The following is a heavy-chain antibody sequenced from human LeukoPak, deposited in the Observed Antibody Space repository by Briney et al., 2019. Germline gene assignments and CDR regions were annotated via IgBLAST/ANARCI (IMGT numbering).Heavy chain of an antibody. Sequence: GGSLRLSCIASGFTFSSFGMHWVRQAPGKGLEWVAFASFDESKTYYMDSVKGRFAISRDNSKNTLYLHLTSLKAEDTAVYYCARAGKWLPDDLDYWGQGTLVTVSS. CDR2: ASFDESKT. D-gene: IGHD3-10*01. CDR3: ARAGKWLPDDLDY. V-gene: IGHV3-33*01. CDR1: GFTFSSFG. J-gene: IGHJ4*02.